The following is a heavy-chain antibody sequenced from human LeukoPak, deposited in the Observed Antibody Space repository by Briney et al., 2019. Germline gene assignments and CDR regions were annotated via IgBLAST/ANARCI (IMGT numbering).Heavy chain of an antibody. CDR1: GFTFSRYS. CDR2: ISSSSSTI. J-gene: IGHJ4*02. Sequence: GGSLRLSCAASGFTFSRYSMNWVREAPGKGLEWVSYISSSSSTIYYADSVKGRFTISRDNAKNSLYLQMNSLRAEDTAVYYCARDWPIAVAVFDYWGQGTLVTASS. D-gene: IGHD6-19*01. CDR3: ARDWPIAVAVFDY. V-gene: IGHV3-48*04.